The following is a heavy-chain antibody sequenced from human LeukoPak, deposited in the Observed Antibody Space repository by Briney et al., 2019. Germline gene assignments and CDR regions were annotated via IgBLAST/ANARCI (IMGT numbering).Heavy chain of an antibody. CDR2: ISYDGSNK. J-gene: IGHJ4*02. CDR1: GFTFSSYG. CDR3: ARARGGYSYGSYFDY. V-gene: IGHV3-30*03. D-gene: IGHD5-18*01. Sequence: GRSLRLSCAASGFTFSSYGMHWVRQAPGKGLEWVAVISYDGSNKYYADSVKGRFTISRDNSKNTLYLQMNSLRAEDTAVYYCARARGGYSYGSYFDYWGQGALVTVSS.